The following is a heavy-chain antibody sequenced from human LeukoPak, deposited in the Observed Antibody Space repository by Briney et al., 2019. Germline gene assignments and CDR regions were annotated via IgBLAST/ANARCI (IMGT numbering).Heavy chain of an antibody. CDR3: ARDILRGVVVVAATSDF. D-gene: IGHD2-15*01. J-gene: IGHJ4*02. V-gene: IGHV3-7*01. CDR2: IKEDGSKK. CDR1: GFTFSNYW. Sequence: PGGSLRLSCAASGFTFSNYWMSWVRQAPGKGLEWVAHIKEDGSKKYYVDSVKGRLTISRDNAKSSLYLQMNSLRAEDTAVYYCARDILRGVVVVAATSDFWGQGTLVTVSS.